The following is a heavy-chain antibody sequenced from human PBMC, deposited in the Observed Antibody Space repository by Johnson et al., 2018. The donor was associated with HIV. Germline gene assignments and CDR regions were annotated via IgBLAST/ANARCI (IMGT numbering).Heavy chain of an antibody. Sequence: VQLVESGGGVVRPGGSLRLSCAASGFTLDDYDMSWVRQVPGKGLEWVSGFYRNGGNTGYAASVQGRLSISRDNAKNSLYLQMNSLTVDDTALYYCARDPTTQNSRLTGDFGAFDIWGQGTMVTVTS. CDR3: ARDPTTQNSRLTGDFGAFDI. D-gene: IGHD7-27*01. J-gene: IGHJ3*02. CDR2: FYRNGGNT. V-gene: IGHV3-20*04. CDR1: GFTLDDYD.